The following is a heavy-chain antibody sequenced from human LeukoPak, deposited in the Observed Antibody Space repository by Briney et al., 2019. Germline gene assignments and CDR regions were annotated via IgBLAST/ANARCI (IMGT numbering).Heavy chain of an antibody. CDR1: GGSLSSSSYY. CDR2: IYYNGST. V-gene: IGHV4-39*01. D-gene: IGHD5-12*01. J-gene: IGHJ4*02. Sequence: SETLSLTCTVSGGSLSSSSYYWGWIRQPPGKGLEWIGSIYYNGSTYYNPSLKRRVTIVYTSKNQFSLKLTSVTAADTAVYYCERHVRRGYGFGVGTDYWGQGTLVTVSS. CDR3: ERHVRRGYGFGVGTDY.